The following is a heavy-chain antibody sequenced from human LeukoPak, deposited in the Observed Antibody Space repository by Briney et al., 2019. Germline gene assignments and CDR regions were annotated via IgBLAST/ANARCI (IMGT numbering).Heavy chain of an antibody. V-gene: IGHV1-18*01. CDR2: ISGYNGNT. Sequence: ASVKVSCKASGYIFSNYGISWVRQAPGQGLEWMGWISGYNGNTKFAQKLQDRVTMTTDTSTITVYMELRSLRSDDTALYYCVRDQYWGGNYYSTVNAFDIWGRGTMVIVSS. D-gene: IGHD2-21*02. CDR3: VRDQYWGGNYYSTVNAFDI. CDR1: GYIFSNYG. J-gene: IGHJ3*02.